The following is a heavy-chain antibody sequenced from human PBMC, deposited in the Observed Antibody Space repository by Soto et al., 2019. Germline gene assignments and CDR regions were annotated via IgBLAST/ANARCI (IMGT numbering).Heavy chain of an antibody. D-gene: IGHD3-3*01. V-gene: IGHV4-34*01. J-gene: IGHJ6*02. Sequence: KPSETLSLTCAVYGGSFSGYYWSWIRQPPGKGLEWIGESNHSGSTNYNPSLKSRVTISVDTSKNQFSLKLSSVTAADTAVYYCARERVRFLEWFTRKYYYYYGMDVWGQGTTVTVSS. CDR1: GGSFSGYY. CDR2: SNHSGST. CDR3: ARERVRFLEWFTRKYYYYYGMDV.